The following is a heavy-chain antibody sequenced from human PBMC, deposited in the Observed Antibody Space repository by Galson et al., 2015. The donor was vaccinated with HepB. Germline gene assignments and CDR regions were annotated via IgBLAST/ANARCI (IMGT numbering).Heavy chain of an antibody. D-gene: IGHD1-7*01. V-gene: IGHV4-39*01. J-gene: IGHJ4*02. Sequence: ETLSLTCSVSGASISSSSYYWAWIRQPPGKGLEWIGSLYYRSNTYYNPSLKSRVTMSVDSSKNQFSLKLSSVTATDTAAYFYATFGWQELFHYWGQGALVTVS. CDR3: ATFGWQELFHY. CDR1: GASISSSSYY. CDR2: LYYRSNT.